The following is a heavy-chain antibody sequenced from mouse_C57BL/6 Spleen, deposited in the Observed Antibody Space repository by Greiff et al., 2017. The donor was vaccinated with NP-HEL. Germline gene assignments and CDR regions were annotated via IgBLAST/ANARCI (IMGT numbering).Heavy chain of an antibody. V-gene: IGHV3-6*01. CDR1: GYSITSGYY. CDR3: AKLGRGNY. D-gene: IGHD4-1*01. Sequence: ESGPGLVKPSQSLSLTCSVTGYSITSGYYWNWIRQFPGNKLEWMGYISYDGSNNYNPSLKNRISITRDTSKNQFFLKLNSVTTEDTATYYCAKLGRGNYWGQGTTLTVSS. CDR2: ISYDGSN. J-gene: IGHJ2*01.